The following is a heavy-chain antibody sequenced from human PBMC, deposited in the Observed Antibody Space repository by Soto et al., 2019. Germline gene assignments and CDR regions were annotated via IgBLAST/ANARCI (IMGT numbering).Heavy chain of an antibody. CDR1: GYTFTSYG. V-gene: IGHV1-18*01. CDR3: ARATQWLKTRLVGWFDP. Sequence: QVQLVQSGAEVKKPGASVKVSCKASGYTFTSYGISWVRQSPGQGLEWMGWISAYNGNTNYAQKLQCRVTMTTDTSTSTAYMELRSLRSDDTAVYYCARATQWLKTRLVGWFDPWGQGTLVTVSS. CDR2: ISAYNGNT. J-gene: IGHJ5*02. D-gene: IGHD6-19*01.